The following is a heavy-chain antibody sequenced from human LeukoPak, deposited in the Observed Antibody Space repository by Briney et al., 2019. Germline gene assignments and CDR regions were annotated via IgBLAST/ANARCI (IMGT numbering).Heavy chain of an antibody. Sequence: GGSLRLSCAASGFTFSSYGMHWVRQAPGKGLEWVAVIWYDGSNKYYVDSVKGRFTISRDNSKNTLYLQMNSLRAEDTAVYYCARDQWELLAIDYWGQGTLVTVSS. D-gene: IGHD1-26*01. V-gene: IGHV3-33*01. J-gene: IGHJ4*02. CDR1: GFTFSSYG. CDR2: IWYDGSNK. CDR3: ARDQWELLAIDY.